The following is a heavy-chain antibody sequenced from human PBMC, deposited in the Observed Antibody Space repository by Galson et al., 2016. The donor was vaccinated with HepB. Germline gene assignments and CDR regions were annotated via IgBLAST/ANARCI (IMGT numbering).Heavy chain of an antibody. D-gene: IGHD3-3*01. Sequence: SLRLSCAASGFSFSTHFMSWVRHLPGKGLERVAKIKPDGSEQYYVDSVRGRFTISRDNAKSSLYLLMNSLRAEDTAKYYCARRVGMTIAAGRRAFDLWGQGTLVTVSS. CDR2: IKPDGSEQ. CDR1: GFSFSTHF. CDR3: ARRVGMTIAAGRRAFDL. V-gene: IGHV3-7*01. J-gene: IGHJ4*02.